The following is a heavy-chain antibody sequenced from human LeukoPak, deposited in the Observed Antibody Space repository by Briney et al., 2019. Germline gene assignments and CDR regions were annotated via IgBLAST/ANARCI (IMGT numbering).Heavy chain of an antibody. J-gene: IGHJ3*02. Sequence: ASVKVSCKASGYTFTSYDINWVRQATGQGLEWMGWMNPNSGNTGYAQKFQGRVTMTRNTSISTAYMELSSLRSEDTAVYYCARVVEQWELLIDPDAFDIWGQGTMVTVSS. CDR2: MNPNSGNT. D-gene: IGHD1-26*01. CDR1: GYTFTSYD. V-gene: IGHV1-8*01. CDR3: ARVVEQWELLIDPDAFDI.